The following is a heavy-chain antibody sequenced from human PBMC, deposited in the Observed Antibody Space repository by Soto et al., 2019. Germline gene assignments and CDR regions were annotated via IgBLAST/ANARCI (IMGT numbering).Heavy chain of an antibody. CDR2: INAGNGNT. CDR3: AREWVDIVVVPAAISPNWFDP. J-gene: IGHJ5*02. V-gene: IGHV1-3*01. D-gene: IGHD2-2*01. Sequence: QVQLVQSGAEVKKPGASVKVSCKASGYTFTSYAMHWVRQAPGQSLEWMGWINAGNGNTKYSQKFQGRVTITRDTSASTAYMELSSLRSEDTAVYYCAREWVDIVVVPAAISPNWFDPWGQGTLVTVS. CDR1: GYTFTSYA.